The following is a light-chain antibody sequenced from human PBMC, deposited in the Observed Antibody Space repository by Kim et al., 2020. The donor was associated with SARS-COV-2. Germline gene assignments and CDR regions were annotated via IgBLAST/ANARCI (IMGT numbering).Light chain of an antibody. J-gene: IGLJ3*02. V-gene: IGLV2-14*01. CDR2: DVN. CDR1: SSDVGGYIH. CDR3: ASFTSGTTWV. Sequence: QSVLTQPASVSGSPGQSSTISCTGTSSDVGGYIHVSWYQQHPGKAPKLIIYDVNKRPSGASDRFSGSKSANTASLTISGLQAEDEAEYYCASFTSGTTWVFGGGTQLTVL.